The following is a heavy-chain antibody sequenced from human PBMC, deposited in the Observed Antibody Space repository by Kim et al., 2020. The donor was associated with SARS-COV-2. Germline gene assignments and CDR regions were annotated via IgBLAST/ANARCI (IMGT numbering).Heavy chain of an antibody. CDR2: IYPGDSDT. CDR1: GYSFTSYW. J-gene: IGHJ6*02. V-gene: IGHV5-51*01. D-gene: IGHD3-16*01. Sequence: GESLKISCKGSGYSFTSYWIGWVRQMPGKGLEWMGIIYPGDSDTRYSPSFQGQVTISADKSISTAYLQWSSLKASDTAMYYCAIAYAEGTTLYGMDVWGQGTTVTVSS. CDR3: AIAYAEGTTLYGMDV.